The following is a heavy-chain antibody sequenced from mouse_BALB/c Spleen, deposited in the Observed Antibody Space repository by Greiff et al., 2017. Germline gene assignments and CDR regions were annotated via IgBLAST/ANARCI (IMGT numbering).Heavy chain of an antibody. Sequence: VQLQQSAAELARPGASVKMSCKASGYTFTSYTMHWVKQRPGQGLEWIGYINPSSGYTEYNQKFKDKTTLTADKSSSTAYMQLSSLTSEDSAVYYCARLLRPFAYWGQGTLVTVSA. V-gene: IGHV1-4*02. CDR1: GYTFTSYT. CDR3: ARLLRPFAY. D-gene: IGHD1-2*01. J-gene: IGHJ3*01. CDR2: INPSSGYT.